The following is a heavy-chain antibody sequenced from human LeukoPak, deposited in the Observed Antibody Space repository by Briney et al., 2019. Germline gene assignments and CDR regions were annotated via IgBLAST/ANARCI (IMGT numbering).Heavy chain of an antibody. CDR1: GXTFSSGT. D-gene: IGHD7-27*01. J-gene: IGHJ3*01. Sequence: GGSLRLSCSASGXTFSSGTMNWVRQAPGKALEWVSSLSGSGRLIWYAGSVKGRFTISRDNAANSLFLQMNSLRVEDTAVYYCARDLQTGLAFDAWGQGTVVTVSS. CDR2: LSGSGRLI. CDR3: ARDLQTGLAFDA. V-gene: IGHV3-21*06.